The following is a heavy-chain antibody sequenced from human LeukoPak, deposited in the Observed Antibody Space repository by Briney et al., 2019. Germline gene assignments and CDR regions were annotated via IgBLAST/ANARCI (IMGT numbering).Heavy chain of an antibody. CDR3: AREEVYCSGGSCPPRYEYFQH. CDR1: GYTFTSYY. Sequence: ASVKVSCKASGYTFTSYYMHWVRQAPGHGLEWMGIINPSGGSTSYAQKLQGRVTMTRDTSTSTVYMELSSLRSEDTAVYYCAREEVYCSGGSCPPRYEYFQHWGQGTLVTVSS. CDR2: INPSGGST. V-gene: IGHV1-46*01. J-gene: IGHJ1*01. D-gene: IGHD2-15*01.